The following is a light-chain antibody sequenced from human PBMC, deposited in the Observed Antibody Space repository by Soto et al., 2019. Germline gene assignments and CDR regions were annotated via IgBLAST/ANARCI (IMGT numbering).Light chain of an antibody. CDR2: DAS. Sequence: DIQMTQSPSSLSASVGDRVTITCQASQAINNYLNWYQQKPGKPPKLLIYDASNLEAGVPSRFSGGGSGTDFTFSITSLQPEDVATYYCQQYNSYPWTFGHGTKVEIK. CDR1: QAINNY. J-gene: IGKJ1*01. V-gene: IGKV1-33*01. CDR3: QQYNSYPWT.